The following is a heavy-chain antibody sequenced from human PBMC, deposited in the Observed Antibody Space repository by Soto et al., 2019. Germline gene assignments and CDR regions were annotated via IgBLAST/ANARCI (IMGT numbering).Heavy chain of an antibody. J-gene: IGHJ4*02. V-gene: IGHV3-48*02. CDR3: AGEYYYDSSGYYPPN. CDR2: ISSSSSTI. Sequence: LSLTCAASGFTFSSYSMNWVRQAPGKGLEWVSYISSSSSTIYYADSVKGRFTISRDNAKNSLYLQMNSLRDEDTAVYYCAGEYYYDSSGYYPPNWGQGTLVTVSS. D-gene: IGHD3-22*01. CDR1: GFTFSSYS.